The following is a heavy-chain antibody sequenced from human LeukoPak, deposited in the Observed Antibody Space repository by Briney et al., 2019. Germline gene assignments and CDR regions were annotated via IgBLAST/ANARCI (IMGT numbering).Heavy chain of an antibody. Sequence: ASVKVSCKASGGTFSSYAISWVRQATGQGLEWMGWMNPNSGNTGYAQKFQGRVTMTRNTSISTAYMELSSLRSEDTAVYYCARDHSSSWYGWFDPWGQGTLVTVSS. J-gene: IGHJ5*02. CDR2: MNPNSGNT. CDR3: ARDHSSSWYGWFDP. D-gene: IGHD6-13*01. V-gene: IGHV1-8*02. CDR1: GGTFSSYA.